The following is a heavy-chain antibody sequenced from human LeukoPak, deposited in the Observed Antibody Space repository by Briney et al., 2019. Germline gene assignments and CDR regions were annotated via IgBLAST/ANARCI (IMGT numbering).Heavy chain of an antibody. V-gene: IGHV4-39*01. Sequence: SETLSLTCTVSGGSISSSSYYWGWIRQPPGKGLEWIGSIYYSGSTYYNPSLKSRVTISVDTSKSQFSLKLSSVTAADTAVYYCARRAFGVVIIGPFDYWGQGTLVTVSS. CDR3: ARRAFGVVIIGPFDY. CDR2: IYYSGST. D-gene: IGHD3-3*01. J-gene: IGHJ4*02. CDR1: GGSISSSSYY.